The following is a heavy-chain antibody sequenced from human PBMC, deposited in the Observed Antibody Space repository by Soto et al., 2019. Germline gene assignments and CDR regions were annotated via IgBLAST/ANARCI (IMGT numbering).Heavy chain of an antibody. CDR2: INHSGST. Sequence: SATLSLTCAVYGGSYSGYYGSWIRQPPGKGLEWIGEINHSGSTNYNPSLKSRVTISVDTSKNQFSLKLSSVTAADTAVYYCARGYSGSYSSRKYGMDVWGQGTTVTVSS. CDR1: GGSYSGYY. V-gene: IGHV4-34*01. D-gene: IGHD1-26*01. CDR3: ARGYSGSYSSRKYGMDV. J-gene: IGHJ6*02.